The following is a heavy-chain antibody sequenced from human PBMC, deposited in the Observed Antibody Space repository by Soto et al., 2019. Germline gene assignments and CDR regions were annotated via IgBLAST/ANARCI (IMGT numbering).Heavy chain of an antibody. D-gene: IGHD6-19*01. CDR3: ARHWEQWLGYIDY. Sequence: SQTLSLTCTVCGGSISSGSFYWGWIRQPPGKGLEWIGSIYYTRNTYYNPSLKSRVTISVDSSKNQFSLKLSSVTAADTAVYYCARHWEQWLGYIDYWGQGTLVTVSS. CDR1: GGSISSGSFY. CDR2: IYYTRNT. J-gene: IGHJ4*02. V-gene: IGHV4-39*01.